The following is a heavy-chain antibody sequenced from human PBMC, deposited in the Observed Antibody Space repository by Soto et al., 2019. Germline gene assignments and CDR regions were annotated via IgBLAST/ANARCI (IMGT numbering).Heavy chain of an antibody. D-gene: IGHD6-13*01. CDR3: ARVTLSSTWSNNWFDP. Sequence: QLQLQESGPGLVKPSETLSLTCTVSGGSISSSSYYWVWIRQPPGKGLEWIGSIYYSGRTYYNPSLKSRVTISVDTSKNQFSLKLSSVTAADTAVYYCARVTLSSTWSNNWFDPWGQGTLVTVSS. CDR1: GGSISSSSYY. J-gene: IGHJ5*02. CDR2: IYYSGRT. V-gene: IGHV4-39*01.